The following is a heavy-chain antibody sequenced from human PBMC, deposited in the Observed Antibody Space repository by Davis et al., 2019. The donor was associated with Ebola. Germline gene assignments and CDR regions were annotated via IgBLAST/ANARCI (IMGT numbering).Heavy chain of an antibody. Sequence: GGSLRLSCAASGFTFSDYYMSWVRQAPGKGLEWVSSISSSSSYIYYADSVKGRFTISRDNAKNSLYLQMNSLRAEDTAVYYCARVKQWLTLAAWFDPWGQGTLVTVSS. J-gene: IGHJ5*02. V-gene: IGHV3-11*06. CDR2: ISSSSSYI. CDR3: ARVKQWLTLAAWFDP. D-gene: IGHD6-19*01. CDR1: GFTFSDYY.